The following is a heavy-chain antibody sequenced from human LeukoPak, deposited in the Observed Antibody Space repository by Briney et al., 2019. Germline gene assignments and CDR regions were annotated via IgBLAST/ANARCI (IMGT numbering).Heavy chain of an antibody. CDR3: ARGDYYGSGSYYKKTVDY. CDR1: GYTFTSYD. J-gene: IGHJ4*02. V-gene: IGHV1-8*01. Sequence: GASVKVSCKASGYTFTSYDINWVRQATGQGLEWMGWMNPNSGNTGYAQKLQGRVTMTTDTSTSTAYVELRSLRSDDTAVYYCARGDYYGSGSYYKKTVDYWGQGTLVTVSS. D-gene: IGHD3-10*01. CDR2: MNPNSGNT.